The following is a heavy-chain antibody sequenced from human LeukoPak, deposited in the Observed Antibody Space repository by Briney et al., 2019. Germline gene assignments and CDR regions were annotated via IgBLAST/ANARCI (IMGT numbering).Heavy chain of an antibody. CDR3: ARVISWIQLSPYFDY. CDR2: IYYSGST. CDR1: GGSISSGDYY. J-gene: IGHJ4*02. D-gene: IGHD5-18*01. V-gene: IGHV4-30-4*01. Sequence: SETLSLTCTVSGGSISSGDYYWSWIRQPPGKGLEWIGYIYYSGSTYYNPSLKSRVTISVDTSKNQFSLKLSSVTAADTAVYYCARVISWIQLSPYFDYWGQGTLVTVSS.